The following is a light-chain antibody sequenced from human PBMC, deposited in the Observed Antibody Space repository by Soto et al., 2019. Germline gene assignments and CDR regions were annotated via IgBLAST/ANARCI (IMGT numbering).Light chain of an antibody. CDR1: SSNIGSNT. J-gene: IGLJ1*01. CDR3: SSYAGSSNV. V-gene: IGLV1-44*01. CDR2: SNN. Sequence: QSVLTQPPSASGTPGQRVTISCSGSSSNIGSNTVNWYQQLPGTAPKLLIYSNNQRPSGVPDRFSGSKSGTSASLAISGLQAEDEADYYCSSYAGSSNVFGTWTKVTVL.